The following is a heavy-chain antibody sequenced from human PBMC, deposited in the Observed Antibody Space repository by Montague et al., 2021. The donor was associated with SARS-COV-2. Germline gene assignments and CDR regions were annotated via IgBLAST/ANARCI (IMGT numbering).Heavy chain of an antibody. CDR3: ARRYDFYRAEAFDV. D-gene: IGHD3-3*01. V-gene: IGHV2-5*02. CDR2: IYWDGDQ. CDR1: GFSLNTDGVG. Sequence: PALVKPTQTLTLTCVFSGFSLNTDGVGVAWIRRPPGKALEWLALIYWDGDQRYSPSLKTRLTITKDTSKNRVVLPMTNLDPVDTATYYCARRYDFYRAEAFDVWGQGTMLTVSS. J-gene: IGHJ3*01.